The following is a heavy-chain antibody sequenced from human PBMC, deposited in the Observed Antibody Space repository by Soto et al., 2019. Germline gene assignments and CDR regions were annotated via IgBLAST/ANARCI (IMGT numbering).Heavy chain of an antibody. CDR3: ARKVAVAQDAFDI. V-gene: IGHV1-69*06. D-gene: IGHD6-19*01. CDR1: GGTFSSYA. Sequence: SVKVSCKASGGTFSSYAFSWVRQAPGQGLEWVGGIIPMFGSLSYAQRFQDRVTLTADTSTSTAYMDLSSLRSEDTAVYYCARKVAVAQDAFDIWGQGTEVTVSS. CDR2: IIPMFGSL. J-gene: IGHJ3*02.